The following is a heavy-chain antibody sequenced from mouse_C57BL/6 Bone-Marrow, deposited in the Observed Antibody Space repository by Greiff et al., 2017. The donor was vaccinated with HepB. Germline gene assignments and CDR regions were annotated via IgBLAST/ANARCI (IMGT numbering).Heavy chain of an antibody. V-gene: IGHV1-81*01. CDR3: ARVVLRYLYAMDY. CDR1: GYTFTSYG. D-gene: IGHD1-1*01. Sequence: QVQLQQSGAELARPGASVTLSCKASGYTFTSYGISWVKQRTGQGLEWIGEIYPRSGNTYYNEKFKGKATLTADKSSSTAYMELRSLTSEDSAVYFCARVVLRYLYAMDYWGQGTSVTVSS. J-gene: IGHJ4*01. CDR2: IYPRSGNT.